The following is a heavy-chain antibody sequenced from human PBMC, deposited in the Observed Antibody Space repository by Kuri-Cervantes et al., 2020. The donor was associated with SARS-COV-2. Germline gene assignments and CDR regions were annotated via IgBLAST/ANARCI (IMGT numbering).Heavy chain of an antibody. CDR1: GGSISSSSYY. CDR2: IYYSGST. V-gene: IGHV4-39*07. J-gene: IGHJ4*02. D-gene: IGHD1-26*01. Sequence: SETLSLTCTVSGGSISSSSYYWGWIRQPPGKGLEWIGSIYYSGSTYYNPSLKSRVTISVDTSKNQFSLKLSSVTAADTAVYYCARDLYSGGYRRHVQFDYWGQGTLVTVSS. CDR3: ARDLYSGGYRRHVQFDY.